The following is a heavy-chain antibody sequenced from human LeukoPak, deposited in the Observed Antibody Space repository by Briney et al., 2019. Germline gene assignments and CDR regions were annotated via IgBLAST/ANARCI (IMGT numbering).Heavy chain of an antibody. J-gene: IGHJ5*02. Sequence: SETLSLTCAVYGGSFSDYYWSWIRQPPGKGLEWIGEINHSGSTNYNPSLKSRVTISVDTSKNQFSLKLSSVTAADTAVYYCARGLRYFDWLLSWFDPWGQGTLVTVSS. D-gene: IGHD3-9*01. CDR3: ARGLRYFDWLLSWFDP. CDR1: GGSFSDYY. CDR2: INHSGST. V-gene: IGHV4-34*01.